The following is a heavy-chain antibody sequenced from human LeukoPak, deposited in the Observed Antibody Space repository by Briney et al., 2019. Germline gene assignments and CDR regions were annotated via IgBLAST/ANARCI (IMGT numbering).Heavy chain of an antibody. V-gene: IGHV3-30*18. CDR3: AKERYDFWSGYSLFDY. Sequence: PGGSLRLSCAASGFTFSSYGMHWVRQAPGKGLEWVAVISYDGSNKYYADSVKGRFTISRDNSKNTLYLQMNSLRAEDTAVYYCAKERYDFWSGYSLFDYWGQGTLVTVSS. J-gene: IGHJ4*02. CDR2: ISYDGSNK. CDR1: GFTFSSYG. D-gene: IGHD3-3*01.